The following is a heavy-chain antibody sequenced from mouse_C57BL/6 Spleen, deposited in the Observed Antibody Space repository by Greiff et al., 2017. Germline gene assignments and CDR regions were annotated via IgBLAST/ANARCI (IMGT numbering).Heavy chain of an antibody. CDR1: GFTFSSYA. Sequence: DVKLVESGGGLVKPGGSLKLSCAASGFTFSSYAMSWVRQTPEKRLEWVATISDGGSYTYYPDNVKGRFTISRDNAKNNLYLQMSHLKSEDTAMYYCARLTGTSAWFAYWGQGTLVTVSA. V-gene: IGHV5-4*03. J-gene: IGHJ3*01. CDR2: ISDGGSYT. CDR3: ARLTGTSAWFAY. D-gene: IGHD4-1*01.